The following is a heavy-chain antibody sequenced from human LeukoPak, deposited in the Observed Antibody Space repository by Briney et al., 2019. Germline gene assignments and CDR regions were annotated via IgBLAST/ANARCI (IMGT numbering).Heavy chain of an antibody. CDR1: GFTFSGSA. D-gene: IGHD4-17*01. Sequence: GGSLKLSCAASGFTFSGSAMHWVRQASGKGLEWVGRIRSKANSYATAYAASVKGRFTISRDDSKNTAYLQMNSLKTEDTAVYYCTRSDYAPIHYYYYYMDVWGKGTTVTVSS. CDR3: TRSDYAPIHYYYYYMDV. V-gene: IGHV3-73*01. CDR2: IRSKANSYAT. J-gene: IGHJ6*03.